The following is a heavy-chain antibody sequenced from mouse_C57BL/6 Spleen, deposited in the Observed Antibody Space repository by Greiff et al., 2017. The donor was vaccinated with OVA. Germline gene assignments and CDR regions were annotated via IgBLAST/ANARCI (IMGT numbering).Heavy chain of an antibody. J-gene: IGHJ2*01. CDR3: ARSRLRHFDY. CDR1: GYTFTSYW. Sequence: VQLQQPGAELVMPGASVKLSCKASGYTFTSYWMHWVKQRPGQGLEWIGEIDPSDSYTNYNQKFKGKSTLTVDKSSSTAYMQLSSLTSEDSAVYYCARSRLRHFDYWGQGTTLTVSS. V-gene: IGHV1-69*01. CDR2: IDPSDSYT. D-gene: IGHD2-4*01.